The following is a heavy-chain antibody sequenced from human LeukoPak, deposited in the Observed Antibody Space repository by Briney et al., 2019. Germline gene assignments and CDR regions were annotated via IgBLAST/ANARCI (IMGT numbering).Heavy chain of an antibody. D-gene: IGHD6-19*01. V-gene: IGHV1-2*06. J-gene: IGHJ4*02. CDR1: GYTFTGYY. CDR3: ARVVGAVTGKGVLDY. CDR2: INPNSGDA. Sequence: ASVKVSCKASGYTFTGYYMHRVRQAPGQGLEWVGRINPNSGDADYARNFQGRVTMTRDTSITTAYMELSRLTSDDTAVYYCARVVGAVTGKGVLDYWGQGTLVTVSS.